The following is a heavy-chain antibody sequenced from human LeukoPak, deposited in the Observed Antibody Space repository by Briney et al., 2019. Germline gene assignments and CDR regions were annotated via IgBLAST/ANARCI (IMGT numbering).Heavy chain of an antibody. D-gene: IGHD6-19*01. J-gene: IGHJ4*02. CDR3: TRVRYSSGWYFDY. CDR1: GFTFGDYA. CDR2: IRSKAYGGTT. Sequence: PGGSLRLSCTASGFTFGDYAMRWVRQAPGRGLVWVGFIRSKAYGGTTEYAASVKGRFTISRDDSKSIAYLQMNSLKTEDTAVYYCTRVRYSSGWYFDYWGQGTLVTVSS. V-gene: IGHV3-49*04.